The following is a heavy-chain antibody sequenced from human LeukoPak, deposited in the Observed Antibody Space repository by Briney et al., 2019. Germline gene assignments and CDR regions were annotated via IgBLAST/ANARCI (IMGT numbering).Heavy chain of an antibody. V-gene: IGHV4-59*08. CDR2: IYYSGNT. Sequence: SETLSLTCTVSGGSIISYYWSWIRQPPGKGLEWIGYIYYSGNTNYNPSLKSRVTISVDTSKNQFSLKLSSVTAADTAVYYCARRITIFGVAPPGSWFDPWGQGTLVTVSS. J-gene: IGHJ5*02. D-gene: IGHD3-3*01. CDR1: GGSIISYY. CDR3: ARRITIFGVAPPGSWFDP.